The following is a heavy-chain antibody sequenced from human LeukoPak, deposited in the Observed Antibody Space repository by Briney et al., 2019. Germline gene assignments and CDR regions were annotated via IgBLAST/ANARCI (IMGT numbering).Heavy chain of an antibody. CDR1: GFTFTNYW. CDR2: ISYDGSNK. J-gene: IGHJ4*02. CDR3: ARELVIVGATPDY. Sequence: PGGSLRLSCATSGFTFTNYWMSWVRQAPGKGLEWVAVISYDGSNKYYADSVKGRFTISRDNSKNTLYLQMNSLRAEDTAVYYCARELVIVGATPDYWGQGTLVTVSS. V-gene: IGHV3-30*03. D-gene: IGHD1-26*01.